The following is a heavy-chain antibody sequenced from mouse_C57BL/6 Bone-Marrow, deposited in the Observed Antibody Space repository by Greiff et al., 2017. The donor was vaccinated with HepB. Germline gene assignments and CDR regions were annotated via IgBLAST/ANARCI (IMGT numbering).Heavy chain of an antibody. V-gene: IGHV1-82*01. J-gene: IGHJ4*01. D-gene: IGHD2-4*01. CDR1: GYAFSSSW. Sequence: VKLMESGPELVKPGASVKISCKASGYAFSSSWMNWVKQRPGKGLEWIGRIYPGDGDTNYNGKFKGKATLTADKSSSTAYMQLSSLTSEDSAVYFCARAPIYYDYDGRAMDYWGQGTSVTVSS. CDR2: IYPGDGDT. CDR3: ARAPIYYDYDGRAMDY.